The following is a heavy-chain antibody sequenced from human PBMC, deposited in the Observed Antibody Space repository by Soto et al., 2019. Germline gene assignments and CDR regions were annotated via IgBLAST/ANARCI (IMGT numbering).Heavy chain of an antibody. CDR2: IIPIFGTA. D-gene: IGHD5-18*01. Sequence: QVQLVQSGAEVKKPGSSVKVSCKASGGTFSSYAISWVRQAPGQGLEWMGGIIPIFGTANYAQKFQGRVTITADESTSTAYMELNSLRAEDTAVYYCARQLWLRGGFDYWGQGTLVTVSS. CDR3: ARQLWLRGGFDY. J-gene: IGHJ4*02. CDR1: GGTFSSYA. V-gene: IGHV1-69*01.